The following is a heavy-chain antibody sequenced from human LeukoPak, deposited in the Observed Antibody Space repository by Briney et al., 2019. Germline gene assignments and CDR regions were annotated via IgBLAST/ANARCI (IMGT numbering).Heavy chain of an antibody. V-gene: IGHV3-21*01. CDR1: GFTFSSYS. Sequence: GGSLRLSCAASGFTFSSYSMNWVRQAPGKGLEWVSSISSSSSYIYYADSVMGRFTISRDNAKNSLYLQMNSLRAEDTAVYYCARRYCSGGSCYIRHWGQGTLVTVSS. CDR3: ARRYCSGGSCYIRH. CDR2: ISSSSSYI. D-gene: IGHD2-15*01. J-gene: IGHJ1*01.